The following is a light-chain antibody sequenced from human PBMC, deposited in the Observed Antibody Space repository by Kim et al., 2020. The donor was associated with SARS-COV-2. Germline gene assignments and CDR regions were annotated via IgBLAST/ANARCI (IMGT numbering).Light chain of an antibody. CDR2: DVT. V-gene: IGLV2-11*01. J-gene: IGLJ2*01. CDR1: SSDFGGYNY. Sequence: QSALTQPRSVSGSPGQSVTISCTVISSDFGGYNYVSWYQHHPGKAPRLMIYDVTKRPSGVPDRFSGSMSGTTASLSISGLQAEDEADYYCCSDADSYASVFGGGTQLTVL. CDR3: CSDADSYASV.